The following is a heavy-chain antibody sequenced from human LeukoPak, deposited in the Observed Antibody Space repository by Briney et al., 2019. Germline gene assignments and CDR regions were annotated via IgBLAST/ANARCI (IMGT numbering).Heavy chain of an antibody. V-gene: IGHV4-34*01. CDR3: ARFRPTTVTLYYYYYGMDV. CDR2: INYSGST. J-gene: IGHJ6*02. Sequence: WETLSLICAVYGVSFSGYYWSWIRQSPGKGLEWIGEINYSGSTNYNPSLKSRVTISVDTSKNQFSLKLSSVTAADTAVYYCARFRPTTVTLYYYYYGMDVWGQGTTVTVSS. D-gene: IGHD4-17*01. CDR1: GVSFSGYY.